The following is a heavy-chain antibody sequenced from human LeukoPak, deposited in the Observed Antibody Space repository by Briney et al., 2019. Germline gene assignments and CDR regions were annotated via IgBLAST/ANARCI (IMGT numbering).Heavy chain of an antibody. CDR1: GFTFSSYW. J-gene: IGHJ4*02. D-gene: IGHD6-6*01. CDR3: ARDRAYSSSPYYSDY. CDR2: IKQDGSEK. Sequence: GRSLRLSCAASGFTFSSYWMSWVRQAPGKGLEWVANIKQDGSEKYYVHSVKGRFTISRDNSKNSLYLQMNSLRAEDTAVYYCARDRAYSSSPYYSDYWGQGTLVTVSS. V-gene: IGHV3-7*01.